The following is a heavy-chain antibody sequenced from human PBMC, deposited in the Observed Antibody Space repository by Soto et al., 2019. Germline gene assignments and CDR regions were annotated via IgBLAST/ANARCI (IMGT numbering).Heavy chain of an antibody. D-gene: IGHD5-12*01. CDR1: GFRFISYG. Sequence: HPVGSLRLSCVASGFRFISYGMHWVRQAPGKGLEWVAVIWYDGSNQYYADSVKGRFTISREHSKNTLYLQMNSLRVDDTAVYYCARDEGRYSDYADYWGQGT. CDR3: ARDEGRYSDYADY. CDR2: IWYDGSNQ. V-gene: IGHV3-33*01. J-gene: IGHJ4*02.